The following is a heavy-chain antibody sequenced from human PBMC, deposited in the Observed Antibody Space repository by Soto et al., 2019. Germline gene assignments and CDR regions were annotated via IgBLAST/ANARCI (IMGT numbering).Heavy chain of an antibody. Sequence: QVQLVQSGAEVKKPGASVKVSCKASGYTFTSYGISWVRQAPGQGLEWMGWISAYNGNTNYAQKLQGRVTMTTDTSTSTAYMELRSLRSDDTAVYYCARDGETVGALYVTRYYYYGMDVWGQGTTVTVSS. J-gene: IGHJ6*02. CDR1: GYTFTSYG. CDR2: ISAYNGNT. D-gene: IGHD1-26*01. V-gene: IGHV1-18*04. CDR3: ARDGETVGALYVTRYYYYGMDV.